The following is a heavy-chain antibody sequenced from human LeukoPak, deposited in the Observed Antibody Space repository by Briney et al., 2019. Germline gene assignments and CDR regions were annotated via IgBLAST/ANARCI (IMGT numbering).Heavy chain of an antibody. D-gene: IGHD3-16*01. J-gene: IGHJ4*02. V-gene: IGHV1-2*02. CDR1: VYTFTGYY. CDR2: INPNSGGA. Sequence: ASVKVSFQSSVYTFTGYYMHWVGQAPGQGLAWVGWINPNSGGANYAQKFQGRVTMTRDNSISTAYMELSRLRSDDTAVYYYARGDRIMITFGGVITFDYWGQGTLVTVSS. CDR3: ARGDRIMITFGGVITFDY.